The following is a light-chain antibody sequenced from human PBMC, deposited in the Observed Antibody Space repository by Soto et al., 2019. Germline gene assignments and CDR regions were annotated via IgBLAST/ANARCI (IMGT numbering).Light chain of an antibody. CDR2: AAS. CDR3: QQSYSTPQT. Sequence: DIPMTQSPSSLSASVGDRVTITCRASQSISSYLNWYQQKPGKAPKLLIYAASSLQSGVPSRFSGSGSGTDFTLTISSLQPEDFATYSCQQSYSTPQTFGQGTKVEIK. J-gene: IGKJ1*01. CDR1: QSISSY. V-gene: IGKV1-39*01.